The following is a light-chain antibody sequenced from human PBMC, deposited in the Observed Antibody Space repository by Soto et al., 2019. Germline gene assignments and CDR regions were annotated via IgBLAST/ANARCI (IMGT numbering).Light chain of an antibody. CDR3: ISYRSSSTLV. CDR2: EVS. Sequence: QSALTQPASVSGSPGQSITISCTGTSCDVGAYNYVSWYQQHPGKAPKLMIYEVSNRPSGVSNRFSGSKSGNTASLTISGLQAEDEADYYCISYRSSSTLVFGEGTKLTVL. J-gene: IGLJ2*01. CDR1: SCDVGAYNY. V-gene: IGLV2-14*01.